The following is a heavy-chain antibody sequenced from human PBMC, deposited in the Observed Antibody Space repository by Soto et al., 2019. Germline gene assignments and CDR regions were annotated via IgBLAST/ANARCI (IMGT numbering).Heavy chain of an antibody. J-gene: IGHJ5*02. V-gene: IGHV4-31*03. CDR2: IYYSGST. CDR3: AREFLPWGYGSGSYPQKRFDP. CDR1: GGSISSGGYY. D-gene: IGHD3-10*01. Sequence: QVQLQESGPGLVKPSQTLSLTCTVSGGSISSGGYYWSWIRQHPGKGLEWIGYIYYSGSTYYNPSLKSRVTISVDTSKNQFSLKLSSVTAADTAVYYCAREFLPWGYGSGSYPQKRFDPWGQGTLVTVSS.